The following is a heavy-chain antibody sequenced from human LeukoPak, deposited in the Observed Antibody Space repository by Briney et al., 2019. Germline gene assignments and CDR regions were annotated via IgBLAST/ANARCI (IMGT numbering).Heavy chain of an antibody. CDR1: GFTFSAHA. Sequence: GGSLRLSCVASGFTFSAHAMSWVRQAPGTGLEWVSALTLIGANRHYADSVKGRFTISRDVSKSTLYLQMNTLTAEDTAVYYCAKDSSLRTSYPGYFDFWGQGALVTVSS. CDR3: AKDSSLRTSYPGYFDF. V-gene: IGHV3-23*01. CDR2: LTLIGANR. J-gene: IGHJ4*02. D-gene: IGHD3-16*01.